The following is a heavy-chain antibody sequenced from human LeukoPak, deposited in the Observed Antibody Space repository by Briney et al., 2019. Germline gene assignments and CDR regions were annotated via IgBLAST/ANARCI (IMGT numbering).Heavy chain of an antibody. CDR2: IYHSGSP. V-gene: IGHV4-4*02. CDR3: ARVNINNWHSCDY. Sequence: SETLSLTCAVSGGPHSSSNWWGWVRQPPGKGLEWIGEIYHSGSPNYNPSLKSRVTISVDKSRNHSSLNLSSVTATDTAVYYCARVNINNWHSCDYWGQGTLVTVSS. CDR1: GGPHSSSNW. J-gene: IGHJ4*02. D-gene: IGHD1-1*01.